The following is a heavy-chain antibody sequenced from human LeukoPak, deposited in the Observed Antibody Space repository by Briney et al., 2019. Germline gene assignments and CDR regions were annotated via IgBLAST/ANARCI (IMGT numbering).Heavy chain of an antibody. CDR2: IYYSGST. CDR3: ARVDESDAFDI. V-gene: IGHV4-59*01. D-gene: IGHD3/OR15-3a*01. Sequence: SETLSLTCAVYGESLSGYYWSWIRQPPGKGLEWIGYIYYSGSTNYNPSLKSRVTISVDTSKNQFSLKLSSVTAADTAVYYCARVDESDAFDIWGQGTMVTVSS. J-gene: IGHJ3*02. CDR1: GESLSGYY.